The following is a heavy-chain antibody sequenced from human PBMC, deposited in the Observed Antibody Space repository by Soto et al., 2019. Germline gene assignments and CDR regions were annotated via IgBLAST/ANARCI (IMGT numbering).Heavy chain of an antibody. Sequence: GGSLRLSCAASGFTFSSYAMSWVRQAPGKGLEWVSRINTDGSVAMYVDSVKGRFTISRDNAKNTLYLHMNSLRAEDTAIYYCARDSPYYDTSGYFDYLGQGTLVTVSS. CDR2: INTDGSVA. D-gene: IGHD3-22*01. J-gene: IGHJ4*02. V-gene: IGHV3-74*03. CDR1: GFTFSSYA. CDR3: ARDSPYYDTSGYFDY.